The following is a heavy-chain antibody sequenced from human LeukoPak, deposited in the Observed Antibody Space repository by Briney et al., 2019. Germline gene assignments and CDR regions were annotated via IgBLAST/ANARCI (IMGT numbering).Heavy chain of an antibody. Sequence: GGSLRLSCAASGFTFNSYGMHWVRQAPGKGLEWVAVISYDGSNKYYADSVKGRFTISRDNSKNTLYLQMNSLRAEDTAVYYCAKDPELAAAGDYWGQGTLVTVSS. CDR1: GFTFNSYG. V-gene: IGHV3-30*18. D-gene: IGHD6-13*01. CDR2: ISYDGSNK. CDR3: AKDPELAAAGDY. J-gene: IGHJ4*02.